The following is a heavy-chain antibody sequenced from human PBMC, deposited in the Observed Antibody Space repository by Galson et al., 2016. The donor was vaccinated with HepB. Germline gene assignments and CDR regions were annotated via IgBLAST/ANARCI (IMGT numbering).Heavy chain of an antibody. CDR2: IYNSGDT. V-gene: IGHV4-4*02. CDR3: TREATGDYFDY. CDR1: GGSITTNNW. J-gene: IGHJ4*02. Sequence: SETLSLTCAVSGGSITTNNWWSWVRQPPGKGLEWMGQIYNSGDTNLNPSLKSRLTMSVDRSKNQFSLKLNSVTAADTALYFCTREATGDYFDYWGQGVLVTVST.